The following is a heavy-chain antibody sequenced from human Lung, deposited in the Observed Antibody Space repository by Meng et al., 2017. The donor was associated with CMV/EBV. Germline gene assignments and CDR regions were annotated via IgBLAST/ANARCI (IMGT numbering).Heavy chain of an antibody. Sequence: SETLSLXXTVSCGSISSSSYYWGWIRQPPGNGLEWIGSIYYSGSNYYNPSLKSRVTISLDTSKTQFSLKPSSMTAANTAVYYCARDQDYYDSSGYYFFGDYWGQGXLVTVSS. D-gene: IGHD3-22*01. CDR1: CGSISSSSYY. CDR2: IYYSGSN. J-gene: IGHJ4*02. CDR3: ARDQDYYDSSGYYFFGDY. V-gene: IGHV4-39*07.